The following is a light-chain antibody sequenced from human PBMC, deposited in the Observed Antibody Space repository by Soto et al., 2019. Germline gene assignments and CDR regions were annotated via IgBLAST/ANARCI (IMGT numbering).Light chain of an antibody. Sequence: IVMTQSQATVSVSPGERATXSCRXSQSVSSNLAWYQQKPCQAPRLLSYGASTRANGIPARFSGSGCGTEFTLTISSLQSEDFAVYYCQQYNNWPRTTWTFGQGTHLDIK. CDR1: QSVSSN. V-gene: IGKV3-15*01. CDR3: QQYNNWPRTTWT. J-gene: IGKJ1*01. CDR2: GAS.